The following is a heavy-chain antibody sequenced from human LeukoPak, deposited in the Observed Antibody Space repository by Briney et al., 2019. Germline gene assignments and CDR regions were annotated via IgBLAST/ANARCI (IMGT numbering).Heavy chain of an antibody. D-gene: IGHD2-2*01. CDR2: IYYSGST. CDR1: GGSISSYY. Sequence: SETLSLTCTVSGGSISSYYWSWIRQPPGKGLEWIGYIYYSGSTNCNPSLKSRVTISVDTSKNQFSLKLSSVTAADTAVYYCARGYCSSTSCYYYYGMDVWGQGTTVTVSS. V-gene: IGHV4-59*01. J-gene: IGHJ6*02. CDR3: ARGYCSSTSCYYYYGMDV.